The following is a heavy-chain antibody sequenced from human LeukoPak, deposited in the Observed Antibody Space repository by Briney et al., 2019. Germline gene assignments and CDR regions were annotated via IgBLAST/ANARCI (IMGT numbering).Heavy chain of an antibody. Sequence: QPGRSLRLSCAASGFTFSSYGMHWVRQAPGKGLEWVAVIWYDGSNKYYADSVKGRFTISRENPKNTLYLHMNSLRAGDTAVYYCARDGSSGWYWVDYWGQGTLVTVSS. V-gene: IGHV3-33*01. CDR2: IWYDGSNK. D-gene: IGHD6-19*01. J-gene: IGHJ4*02. CDR1: GFTFSSYG. CDR3: ARDGSSGWYWVDY.